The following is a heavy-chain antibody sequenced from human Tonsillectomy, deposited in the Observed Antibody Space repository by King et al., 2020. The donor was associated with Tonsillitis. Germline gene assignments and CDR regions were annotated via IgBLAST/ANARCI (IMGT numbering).Heavy chain of an antibody. J-gene: IGHJ4*02. CDR3: ARSPVAAYLDH. CDR1: GFTLSAHY. D-gene: IGHD6-25*01. Sequence: VQLVESGGGLVQPGGSLRLSCAASGFTLSAHYMDWVRQAPGQGLEWVGRSRNKANSYTTEYAASVKGRFTISRDESKNSLYLQMNSLTTDDTAVYYCARSPVAAYLDHWGQGTLVIVSS. V-gene: IGHV3-72*01. CDR2: SRNKANSYTT.